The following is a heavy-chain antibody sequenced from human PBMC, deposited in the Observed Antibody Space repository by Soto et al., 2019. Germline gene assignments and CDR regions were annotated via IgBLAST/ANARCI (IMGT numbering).Heavy chain of an antibody. CDR3: ARVGRYYDSSGRPHYYFDY. CDR1: GGSISSGDYY. Sequence: SETLSLTCTVSGGSISSGDYYWSWIRQPPGKGLEWIGYIYYSGSTYYNPSLKSRVTISVDTSKNQFSLKLSSVTAADTAVYYCARVGRYYDSSGRPHYYFDYWGQGTLVTVSS. D-gene: IGHD3-22*01. CDR2: IYYSGST. V-gene: IGHV4-30-4*01. J-gene: IGHJ4*02.